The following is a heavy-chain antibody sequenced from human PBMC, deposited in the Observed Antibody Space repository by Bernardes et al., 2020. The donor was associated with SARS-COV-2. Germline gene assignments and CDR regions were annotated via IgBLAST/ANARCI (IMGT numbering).Heavy chain of an antibody. CDR2: ISYDGSHK. CDR3: AKALDSGANMDV. V-gene: IGHV3-30*18. Sequence: GGSLRLSRAASGFSFSNYGMHWVRQAPGKGLEWVAVISYDGSHKFYSDSVKGRFAISRDNSKNTLYVQMDSLTTEDTAVYYCAKALDSGANMDVWGQGTTVTVSS. J-gene: IGHJ6*02. CDR1: GFSFSNYG. D-gene: IGHD4-17*01.